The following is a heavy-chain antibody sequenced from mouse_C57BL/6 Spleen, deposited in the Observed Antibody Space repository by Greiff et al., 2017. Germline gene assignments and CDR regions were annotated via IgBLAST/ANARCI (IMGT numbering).Heavy chain of an antibody. V-gene: IGHV14-4*01. CDR2: IDPENGDT. CDR1: GFNIKDDY. CDR3: TTTGDYYGSSRFAY. Sequence: VHVKQSGAELVRPGASVKLSCTASGFNIKDDYMHWVKQRPEQGLAWIGWIDPENGDTEYASKFQGKDTITADTSSNTAYLQLSSLTSEDTAVYYCTTTGDYYGSSRFAYWGQGTLVTVSA. D-gene: IGHD1-1*01. J-gene: IGHJ3*01.